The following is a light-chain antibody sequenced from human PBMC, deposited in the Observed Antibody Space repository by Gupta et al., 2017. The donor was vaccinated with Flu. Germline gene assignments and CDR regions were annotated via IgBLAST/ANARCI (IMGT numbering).Light chain of an antibody. CDR1: QSVGRT. Sequence: EKVLTQSPATLSVSPGERVTLSCRASQSVGRTLAWYQQKPGQAPRLLIYAASTRASGVSARFSGSGSGTEFSLTISNLQSEDFAVYYCQQYNSWPPITFGQGTRL. CDR3: QQYNSWPPIT. CDR2: AAS. V-gene: IGKV3-15*01. J-gene: IGKJ5*01.